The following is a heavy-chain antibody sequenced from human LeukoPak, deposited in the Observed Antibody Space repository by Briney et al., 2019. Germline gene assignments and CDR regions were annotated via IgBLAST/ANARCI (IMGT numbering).Heavy chain of an antibody. CDR1: GYTFTGYY. Sequence: ASVKVSCKPSGYTFTGYYIQWVRQAPGQGLEWMGWINPNSGGTNSAQKFQGRVTLTRDTSISTAYMELSGLRSDDTAVYYCARAGWWELPRYAFDIWGQGTMVTVSS. J-gene: IGHJ3*02. CDR2: INPNSGGT. D-gene: IGHD1-26*01. V-gene: IGHV1-2*02. CDR3: ARAGWWELPRYAFDI.